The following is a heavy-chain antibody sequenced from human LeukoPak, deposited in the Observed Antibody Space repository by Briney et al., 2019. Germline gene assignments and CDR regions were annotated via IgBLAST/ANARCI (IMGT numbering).Heavy chain of an antibody. D-gene: IGHD3-10*01. CDR2: IYSGGST. V-gene: IGHV3-53*01. Sequence: PGGSLRLSCAASGFTVSSNYMSWVRPAPGKGLEWVSVIYSGGSTYYADSVKGRFTISRDNSKNTLYLQMNSLRAEDTAVYYCAKDQLLWFGESYTFSYWGQGTLVTVSS. CDR1: GFTVSSNY. CDR3: AKDQLLWFGESYTFSY. J-gene: IGHJ4*02.